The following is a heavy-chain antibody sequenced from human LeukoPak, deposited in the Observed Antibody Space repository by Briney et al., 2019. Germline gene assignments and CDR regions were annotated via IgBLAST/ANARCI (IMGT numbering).Heavy chain of an antibody. V-gene: IGHV4-4*07. CDR1: GGSISSYY. J-gene: IGHJ4*02. CDR2: IYTSGST. Sequence: SETLSLTCTVSGGSISSYYWSWIRQPAGKGLEWIGRIYTSGSTNYNPSLKSRVTMSVDTSKNQCSLRLSSVTAADTAVYYCAREGAYDFWSGYYPFDYWGQGTLVTVSS. CDR3: AREGAYDFWSGYYPFDY. D-gene: IGHD3-3*01.